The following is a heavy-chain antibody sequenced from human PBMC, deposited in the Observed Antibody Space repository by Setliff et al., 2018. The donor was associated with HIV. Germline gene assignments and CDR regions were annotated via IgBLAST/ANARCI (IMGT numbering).Heavy chain of an antibody. Sequence: SETLSLTCTVSGGSISNYYWSWIRQSPEKGLEWIGYIHYSGGTNYNPSLKSRVTISLDTSKNQFSLKLSSVTAADTAIYYCARLRDMEWELIGLDYWGRGTLVTVSS. V-gene: IGHV4-59*01. CDR3: ARLRDMEWELIGLDY. CDR1: GGSISNYY. J-gene: IGHJ4*02. CDR2: IHYSGGT. D-gene: IGHD1-26*01.